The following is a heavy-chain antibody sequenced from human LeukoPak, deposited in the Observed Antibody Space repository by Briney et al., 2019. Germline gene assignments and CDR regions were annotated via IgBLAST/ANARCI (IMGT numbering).Heavy chain of an antibody. CDR2: INPNSGDT. D-gene: IGHD2-2*02. CDR1: GYTFTGYY. J-gene: IGHJ4*02. V-gene: IGHV1-2*02. CDR3: ARESCSSADCYKVFDY. Sequence: ASVKVSCKASGYTFTGYYIHWVRQAPGQGLEWMGWINPNSGDTTYAQKFQGRVTMTRDTSIATAYMELSRLGSDDTAVYYCARESCSSADCYKVFDYWGQGTLVTVSS.